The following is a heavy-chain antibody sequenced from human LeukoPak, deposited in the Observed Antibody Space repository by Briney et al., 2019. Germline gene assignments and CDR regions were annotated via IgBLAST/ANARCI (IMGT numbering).Heavy chain of an antibody. CDR3: AKGSGTRAFDI. CDR1: GFTFSSYP. Sequence: GSLRLSCAASGFTFSSYPMSWVRQAPGKGLEWVSGISGSGGGTFYPESVKGRFIISRDNSKNTLYLQMNSLRAEDTAVYYCAKGSGTRAFDIWGQGTMVTVSS. D-gene: IGHD3-10*01. CDR2: ISGSGGGT. J-gene: IGHJ3*02. V-gene: IGHV3-23*01.